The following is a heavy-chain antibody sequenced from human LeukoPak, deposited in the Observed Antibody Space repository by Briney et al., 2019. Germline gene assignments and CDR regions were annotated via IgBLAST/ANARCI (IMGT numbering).Heavy chain of an antibody. Sequence: PSETLSLTCAVSGGSISSSNWWSWVRQPPGKGLEWIGEIYHSGSTNYNPSLKSRVTISVDTSKNQFSLKLSSVTAADTAVYYCAGYDILTGSFDYWGQGTLVTVSS. V-gene: IGHV4-4*02. D-gene: IGHD3-9*01. CDR1: GGSISSSNW. CDR2: IYHSGST. CDR3: AGYDILTGSFDY. J-gene: IGHJ4*02.